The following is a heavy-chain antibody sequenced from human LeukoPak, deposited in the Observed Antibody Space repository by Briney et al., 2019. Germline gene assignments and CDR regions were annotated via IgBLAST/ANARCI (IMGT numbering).Heavy chain of an antibody. CDR1: GFTFSSYG. J-gene: IGHJ6*03. CDR2: ISGSGGST. Sequence: GGSLRLSCAASGFTFSSYGTSWVRQAPGKGLEWVSAISGSGGSTYYADSVKGRFTISRDNSKNTLYLQMNSLRAEDTAVYYCAKSLGQWLESLGYYYYMDVWGKGTTVTISS. D-gene: IGHD6-19*01. V-gene: IGHV3-23*01. CDR3: AKSLGQWLESLGYYYYMDV.